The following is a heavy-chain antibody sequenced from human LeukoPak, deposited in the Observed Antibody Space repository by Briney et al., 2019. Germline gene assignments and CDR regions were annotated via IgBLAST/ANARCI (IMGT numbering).Heavy chain of an antibody. CDR2: IYDGDST. CDR1: GFTVSSNY. V-gene: IGHV3-66*01. Sequence: GGSLRLSCAASGFTVSSNYLSWVRQAPGKGLEWVSVIYDGDSTHYPDSVKGRFTISRDNSRSTLFLQMTSLRAEDTAVYYCARVAPAGTYFDYWGQGTLVTVSS. CDR3: ARVAPAGTYFDY. J-gene: IGHJ4*02. D-gene: IGHD6-13*01.